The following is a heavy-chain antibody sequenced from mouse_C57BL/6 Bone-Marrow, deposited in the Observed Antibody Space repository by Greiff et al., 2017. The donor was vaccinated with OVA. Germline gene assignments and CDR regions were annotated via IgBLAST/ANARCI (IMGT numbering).Heavy chain of an antibody. D-gene: IGHD2-12*01. Sequence: VKLQESGAELVRPGASVTLSCKASGYTFTDYEMHWVKQTPVHGLEWIGAIDPATGGTAYNQKFKGKAILTVDKSSSTAYMELRSLTSEDSAVYYCTLSNDRLEPWFADGGQGNVVTVSA. J-gene: IGHJ3*01. CDR2: IDPATGGT. CDR1: GYTFTDYE. CDR3: TLSNDRLEPWFAD. V-gene: IGHV1-15*01.